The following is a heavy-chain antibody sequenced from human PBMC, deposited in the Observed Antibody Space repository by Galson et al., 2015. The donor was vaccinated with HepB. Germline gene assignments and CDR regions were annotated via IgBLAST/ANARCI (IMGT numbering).Heavy chain of an antibody. CDR3: AKSQRDDFWSGYVPYGMDV. J-gene: IGHJ6*02. CDR2: MNPNSGNT. Sequence: SVKVSCKASGYTFTSYDINWVRQATGQGLEWMGWMNPNSGNTGYAQKFQGRVTMTRNTSISTAYMELSSLRSEDTAVYYCAKSQRDDFWSGYVPYGMDVWGQGTTFTVSS. CDR1: GYTFTSYD. V-gene: IGHV1-8*01. D-gene: IGHD3-3*01.